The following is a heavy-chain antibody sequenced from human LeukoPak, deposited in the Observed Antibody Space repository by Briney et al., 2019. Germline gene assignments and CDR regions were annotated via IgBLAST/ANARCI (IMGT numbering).Heavy chain of an antibody. V-gene: IGHV4-59*08. CDR1: GGSISSYY. CDR2: IYYSGST. Sequence: SETLSLTCTVSGGSISSYYWSWIRQPPGKGLEWIGYIYYSGSTSYNPSLKGRVTISVDTSKNQFSLKLSSVTAADTAVYYCARTFGVATPFDYWGHGTLVTVSS. CDR3: ARTFGVATPFDY. D-gene: IGHD3-3*01. J-gene: IGHJ4*01.